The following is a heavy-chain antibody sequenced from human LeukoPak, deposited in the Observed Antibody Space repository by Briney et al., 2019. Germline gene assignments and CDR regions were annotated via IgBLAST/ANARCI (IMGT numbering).Heavy chain of an antibody. D-gene: IGHD1-14*01. J-gene: IGHJ6*02. CDR2: INWNGGST. V-gene: IGHV3-20*04. CDR3: ARASNPDYYYYDMDV. CDR1: GFTFDDYG. Sequence: GGSLRLSCAASGFTFDDYGMSWVRQAPGKGLEWVSGINWNGGSTTYADSVKDRFTISRDNAKNSHYLQMNSLRAEDTALYYCARASNPDYYYYDMDVWGQGTTVTVSS.